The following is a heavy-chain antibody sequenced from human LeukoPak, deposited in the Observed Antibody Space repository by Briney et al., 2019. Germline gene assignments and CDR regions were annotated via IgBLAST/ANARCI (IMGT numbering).Heavy chain of an antibody. J-gene: IGHJ4*02. CDR3: ARPDPRYSGVDY. CDR2: IYPGESDT. Sequence: GESLKISCKGSGYSLTGYWIGWVRRMPGKGLEWMGIIYPGESDTRYSPSFQGQVTISADKSINIAYLQWSSLKASGTAMYYCARPDPRYSGVDYWGQGTLVTVSS. V-gene: IGHV5-51*01. CDR1: GYSLTGYW. D-gene: IGHD1-26*01.